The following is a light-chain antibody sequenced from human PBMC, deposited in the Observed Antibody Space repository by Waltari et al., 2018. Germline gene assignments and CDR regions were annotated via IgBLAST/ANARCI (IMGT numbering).Light chain of an antibody. CDR1: HTVSIN. V-gene: IGKV3-15*01. J-gene: IGKJ3*01. Sequence: EIVMTQSPATLSVSPGETATLSCRASHTVSINLAWYQQKPGQAPRLLIYGASTRATGVPARFRGSGSVSDFTLTISSLQSEDSAVYYCQQYVNWSPETFSFGPGTKVEIK. CDR3: QQYVNWSPETFS. CDR2: GAS.